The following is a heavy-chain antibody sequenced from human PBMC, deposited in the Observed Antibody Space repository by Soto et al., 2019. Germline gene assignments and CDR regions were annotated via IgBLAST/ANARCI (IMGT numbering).Heavy chain of an antibody. CDR3: AKDLWARSSWYSTHDACDI. D-gene: IGHD6-13*01. CDR2: ISYDGSNK. Sequence: QVQLVESGGGVVQPGRSLRLSCAASGFTFSSYGMHWVRQAPGKGLEWVAVISYDGSNKYYADSVKGRFTISRDNPKHTLYVQMNSLRAADTAVYYSAKDLWARSSWYSTHDACDIWGQGTMVTVSS. V-gene: IGHV3-30*18. CDR1: GFTFSSYG. J-gene: IGHJ3*02.